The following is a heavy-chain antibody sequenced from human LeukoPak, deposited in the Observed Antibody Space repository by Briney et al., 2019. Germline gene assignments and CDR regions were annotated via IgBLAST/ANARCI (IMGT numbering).Heavy chain of an antibody. D-gene: IGHD3-9*01. J-gene: IGHJ4*02. CDR3: VRDLGETGSIFWDY. Sequence: ASVEVSCKASGYIFTSFGLSWVRQAPGQGLEWMGWVSAYNGNTNYAQDLQGRVTMTTDTSTSTGYMELRSLRSDDTAVYYCVRDLGETGSIFWDYWGQGTLVTVSS. CDR2: VSAYNGNT. CDR1: GYIFTSFG. V-gene: IGHV1-18*01.